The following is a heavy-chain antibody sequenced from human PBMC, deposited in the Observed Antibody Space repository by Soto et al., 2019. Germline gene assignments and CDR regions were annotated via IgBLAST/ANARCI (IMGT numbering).Heavy chain of an antibody. V-gene: IGHV4-34*01. D-gene: IGHD3-10*01. CDR1: GGSFSGYY. Sequence: QVQLQKWGAGLLKPSETLSLTCAVYGGSFSGYYWSWIRQPPGKGLEWIGEINHSGSTNYNPSLKSRVTISVDTSKNQFSLKLSSVTAADTAVYYCARGGYMVRGAGYFDLWGRGTLVTVSS. CDR3: ARGGYMVRGAGYFDL. CDR2: INHSGST. J-gene: IGHJ2*01.